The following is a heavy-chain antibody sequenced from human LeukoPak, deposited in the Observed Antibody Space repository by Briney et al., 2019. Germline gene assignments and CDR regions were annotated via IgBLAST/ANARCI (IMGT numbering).Heavy chain of an antibody. D-gene: IGHD6-13*01. V-gene: IGHV6-1*01. CDR1: GDSVSSNSAA. J-gene: IGHJ4*02. Sequence: SRTLSLTCAISGDSVSSNSAAWNGIRQSPSRGLEWLGRTYYRSKWYNDYAVSVKSRITINPDTSKNQFSLQLNSVTPEDTAVYYCARDHSSSWYVFDYWGQGTLVTVSS. CDR3: ARDHSSSWYVFDY. CDR2: TYYRSKWYN.